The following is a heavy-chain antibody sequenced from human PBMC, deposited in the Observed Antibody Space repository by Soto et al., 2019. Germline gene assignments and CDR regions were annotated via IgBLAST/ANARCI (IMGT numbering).Heavy chain of an antibody. D-gene: IGHD2-21*01. CDR3: ARDPTYYYFDY. CDR2: INHSGST. V-gene: IGHV4-34*01. Sequence: SETLSLTCAVYGGSFSGYYWSWIRQPPGKGLEWIGEINHSGSTNYNPSLKSRVTISVDTSKNQFSLKLSSVTAADTAVYYCARDPTYYYFDYWGQGTLVTVSS. J-gene: IGHJ4*02. CDR1: GGSFSGYY.